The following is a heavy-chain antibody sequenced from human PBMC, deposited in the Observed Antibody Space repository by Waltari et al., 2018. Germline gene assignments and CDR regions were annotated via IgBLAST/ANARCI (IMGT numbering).Heavy chain of an antibody. CDR1: GDSISSSDYY. CDR2: IYYRGST. Sequence: QLQLQESGPGLVKPSETLSLTCTVSGDSISSSDYYLGWVRQPPGKGLEWIGNIYYRGSTFHNPSLRSRVTMSVDTSKNQFSLKLTSVTAADTAVYFCARVVREVITAASYFELWGQGSLVTVSS. V-gene: IGHV4-39*07. D-gene: IGHD2-15*01. J-gene: IGHJ4*02. CDR3: ARVVREVITAASYFEL.